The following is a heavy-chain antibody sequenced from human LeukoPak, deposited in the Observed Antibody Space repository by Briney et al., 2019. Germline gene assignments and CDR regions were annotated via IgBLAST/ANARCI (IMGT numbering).Heavy chain of an antibody. Sequence: PSETLSLTCTVSGGSTSSDYWSWIRQSPGKGLEWIGYVYNSGDTGKNPSLKSRVTILLDTSKNQCSLKLTSVSAADTAVYYCARLKLGAYFDLWGRGTLVTVSS. CDR1: GGSTSSDY. CDR3: ARLKLGAYFDL. J-gene: IGHJ2*01. D-gene: IGHD3-16*01. CDR2: VYNSGDT. V-gene: IGHV4-59*08.